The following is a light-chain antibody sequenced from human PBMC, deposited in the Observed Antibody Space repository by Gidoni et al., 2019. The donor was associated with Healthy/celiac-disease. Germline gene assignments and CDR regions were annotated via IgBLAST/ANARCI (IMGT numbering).Light chain of an antibody. CDR3: CSDAGSYTSVV. Sequence: QSALTQPRSVSGSPGQSVTISCTGTSSDVGGYNYVSWYQQHPGKAPNLMIYDVSKRPSSVPDRCSGSKTGNTAALTISGLQAEDEADYYCCSDAGSYTSVVFGGGTKLTVL. CDR2: DVS. V-gene: IGLV2-11*01. J-gene: IGLJ2*01. CDR1: SSDVGGYNY.